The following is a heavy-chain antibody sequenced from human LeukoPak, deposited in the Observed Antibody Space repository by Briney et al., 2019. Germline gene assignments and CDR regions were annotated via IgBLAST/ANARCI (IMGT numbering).Heavy chain of an antibody. CDR1: GGSFSGYY. Sequence: PSETLSLTCAVYGGSFSGYYWSWIRQPPGKGLEWIGEISHSGSTNYNASLKSRVTISVDTSKNQFPLRLSSVTAADTAVYYCAPRGDIEHSYGYGKWFDPWGQGTRVTVSS. V-gene: IGHV4-34*01. CDR3: APRGDIEHSYGYGKWFDP. D-gene: IGHD5-18*01. J-gene: IGHJ5*02. CDR2: ISHSGST.